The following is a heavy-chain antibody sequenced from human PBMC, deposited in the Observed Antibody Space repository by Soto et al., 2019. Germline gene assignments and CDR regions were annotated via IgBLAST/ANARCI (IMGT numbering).Heavy chain of an antibody. V-gene: IGHV1-18*01. CDR2: ISTFNGET. D-gene: IGHD2-2*01. CDR3: ARDVGYCSSSTCLIDY. Sequence: ASVKVSCKASGYTFHTDGISWVRQAPGQGLEWMGWISTFNGETRYAQKFQARVTVTTDTSTTTGYMELRSLRSDDTAVYYCARDVGYCSSSTCLIDYWGQGNL. CDR1: GYTFHTDG. J-gene: IGHJ4*02.